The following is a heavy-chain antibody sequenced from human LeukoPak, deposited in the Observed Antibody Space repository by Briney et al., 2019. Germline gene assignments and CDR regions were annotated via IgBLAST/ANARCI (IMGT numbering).Heavy chain of an antibody. J-gene: IGHJ6*02. V-gene: IGHV1-46*01. CDR1: GYTFTSYY. D-gene: IGHD6-13*01. CDR3: ARDLRYSSSWYQKYYYYGMDV. CDR2: INPSGGST. Sequence: ASVKVSCKASGYTFTSYYMHWVRQAPGQGLEWVGIINPSGGSTSYAQKFQGRVTMTRDTSTSTVYMELSSLRSEDTAVYYCARDLRYSSSWYQKYYYYGMDVWGQGTTVTVSS.